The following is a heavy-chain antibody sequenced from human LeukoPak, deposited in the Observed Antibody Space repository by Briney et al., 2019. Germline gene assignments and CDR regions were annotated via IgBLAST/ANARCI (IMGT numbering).Heavy chain of an antibody. CDR1: GGSIGSGGYY. J-gene: IGHJ6*02. Sequence: SETLSLTCTVSGGSIGSGGYYWSWIRQPPGKGLEWIGYIYYSGSTNYNPSLKSRVTISVDTSKNQFSLKLSSVTAADTAVYYCARDHRSGYSYGYYYYYGMDVWGQGTTVTVSS. CDR2: IYYSGST. CDR3: ARDHRSGYSYGYYYYYGMDV. D-gene: IGHD5-18*01. V-gene: IGHV4-61*08.